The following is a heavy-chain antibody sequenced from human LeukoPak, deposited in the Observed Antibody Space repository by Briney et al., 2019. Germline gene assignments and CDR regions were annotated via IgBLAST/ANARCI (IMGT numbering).Heavy chain of an antibody. CDR1: GYTFTGYY. J-gene: IGHJ6*03. CDR2: INPNSGGT. Sequence: ASVKVSFKASGYTFTGYYMHWVRQAPGQGLEWMGWINPNSGGTNYAQKFQGRVTMTRDTSISTAYMELSRLRSDDTAVYYCARDYYGSGSYDYYYYMDVWGKGTTVTVSS. CDR3: ARDYYGSGSYDYYYYMDV. D-gene: IGHD3-10*01. V-gene: IGHV1-2*02.